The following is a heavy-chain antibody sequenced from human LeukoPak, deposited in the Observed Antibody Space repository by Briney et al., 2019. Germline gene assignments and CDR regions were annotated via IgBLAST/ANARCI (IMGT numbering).Heavy chain of an antibody. CDR3: ARASNDFWSGYSLDY. Sequence: PSQTLSLTCAVSGGSISSGGYSWSGIRQPPGKGLEWIGYIYHSGSTYYNPSLKSRVTISVDRSKNQFSLKLSSVTAADTAVYYCARASNDFWSGYSLDYWGQGTLVTVSS. CDR2: IYHSGST. V-gene: IGHV4-30-2*01. D-gene: IGHD3-3*01. CDR1: GGSISSGGYS. J-gene: IGHJ4*02.